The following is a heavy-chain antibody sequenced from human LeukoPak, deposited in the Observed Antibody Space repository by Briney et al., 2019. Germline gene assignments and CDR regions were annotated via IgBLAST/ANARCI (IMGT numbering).Heavy chain of an antibody. CDR1: GVSISRYY. CDR3: ATVDYGGNFDY. J-gene: IGHJ4*02. Sequence: SETLSLTCTVSGVSISRYYWRCVRRPPGKGLEWRGYMYYSGSNNYSPCRKSGVTISVDTSKNQFSLKLSSVTPADTAVYYCATVDYGGNFDYWGQGTLVTVSS. CDR2: MYYSGSN. D-gene: IGHD4-23*01. V-gene: IGHV4-59*01.